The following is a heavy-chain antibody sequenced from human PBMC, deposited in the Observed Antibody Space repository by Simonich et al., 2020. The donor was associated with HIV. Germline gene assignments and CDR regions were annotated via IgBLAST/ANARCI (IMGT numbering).Heavy chain of an antibody. J-gene: IGHJ3*02. CDR1: GYTFSTYG. V-gene: IGHV1-18*01. Sequence: QVQLVQSGAEMKKPGASVKVACKASGYTFSTYGINRVRKAPGQGLEWMGWLSPYNGNTNYAQKLHGRVTMTTDTSTSTAYMELRSLRSDDTAVYYCAREGDFLENAFDMWGQGTIVTVSS. CDR3: AREGDFLENAFDM. D-gene: IGHD3-3*01. CDR2: LSPYNGNT.